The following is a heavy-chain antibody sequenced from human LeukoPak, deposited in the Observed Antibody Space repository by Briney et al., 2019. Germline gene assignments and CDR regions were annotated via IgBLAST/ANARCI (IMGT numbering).Heavy chain of an antibody. CDR1: GGSISSSSYY. CDR3: ARSTIAAADPYYFDY. D-gene: IGHD6-13*01. J-gene: IGHJ4*02. CDR2: IYYSGST. V-gene: IGHV4-39*01. Sequence: SETLSLTCTVSGGSISSSSYYWGWIRQPPGKGLERIGSIYYSGSTYYNPSLKSRVTISVDTSKNQFSLKLSSVTAADTAVYYCARSTIAAADPYYFDYWGQGTLVTVSS.